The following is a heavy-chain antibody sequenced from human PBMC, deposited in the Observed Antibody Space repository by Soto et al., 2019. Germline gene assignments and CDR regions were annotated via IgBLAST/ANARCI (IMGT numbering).Heavy chain of an antibody. Sequence: GGSLRLSCAASGFTFSSYWMSWVRQAPGKGLEWVANIKQDGSEKYYVDSVKGRLTISRDNAKNSLYLQMNSLRAEDTAVYYCARAIAVAGTTDYYYYYGMDVWGQGTTVTISS. D-gene: IGHD6-19*01. CDR3: ARAIAVAGTTDYYYYYGMDV. V-gene: IGHV3-7*01. CDR1: GFTFSSYW. CDR2: IKQDGSEK. J-gene: IGHJ6*02.